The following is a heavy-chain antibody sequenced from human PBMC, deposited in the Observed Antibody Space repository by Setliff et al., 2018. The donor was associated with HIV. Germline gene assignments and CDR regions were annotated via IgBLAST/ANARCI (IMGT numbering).Heavy chain of an antibody. D-gene: IGHD3-16*02. J-gene: IGHJ4*02. Sequence: PSETLSLTCAVYGGSFSGYSWIWIRQPPGKGLEWIGEINHSGSANYNPSLKSRVTISLDTSKNQFSLKLSSVTAADTAVYYCARDGGGLISYYFDYWGQGAPVTVSS. CDR2: INHSGSA. V-gene: IGHV4-34*01. CDR1: GGSFSGYS. CDR3: ARDGGGLISYYFDY.